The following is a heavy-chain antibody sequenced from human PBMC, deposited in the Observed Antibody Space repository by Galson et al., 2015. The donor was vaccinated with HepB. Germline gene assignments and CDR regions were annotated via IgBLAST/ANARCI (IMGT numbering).Heavy chain of an antibody. CDR2: ISSSSSYI. V-gene: IGHV3-21*01. J-gene: IGHJ4*02. D-gene: IGHD1-26*01. Sequence: LRLSCAASGFTFSSYSMNWVRQAPGKGLEWVSSISSSSSYIYYADSVKGRFTISRDNAKNSLYLQMNSLRAEDTAVYYCARDLWEQTEALFDYWGQGTLVTVSS. CDR3: ARDLWEQTEALFDY. CDR1: GFTFSSYS.